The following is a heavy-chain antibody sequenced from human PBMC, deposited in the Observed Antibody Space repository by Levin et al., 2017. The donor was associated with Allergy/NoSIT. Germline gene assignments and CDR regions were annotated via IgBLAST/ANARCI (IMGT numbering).Heavy chain of an antibody. V-gene: IGHV3-66*01. CDR2: IYSGGST. CDR1: GFTINSHY. J-gene: IGHJ4*02. D-gene: IGHD5-12*01. CDR3: ARERREYSGYDPEAHFDY. Sequence: GGSLRLSCAASGFTINSHYMSWVRQAPGKGLEWVSIIYSGGSTYYADSVKGRFTISRDNSKNTLYLQMNSLKAEDTAVYYCARERREYSGYDPEAHFDYWGQGTLVTVSS.